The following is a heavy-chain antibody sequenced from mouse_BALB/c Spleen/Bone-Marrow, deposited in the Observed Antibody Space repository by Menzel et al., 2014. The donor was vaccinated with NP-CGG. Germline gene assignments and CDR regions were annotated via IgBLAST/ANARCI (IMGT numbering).Heavy chain of an antibody. J-gene: IGHJ4*01. CDR1: GFTFSSFG. CDR2: ISSGTSTI. CDR3: ARDDGYYIRNAMDY. V-gene: IGHV5-17*02. D-gene: IGHD2-3*01. Sequence: EVMLVESGGGLVQPGGSRKLSCAASGFTFSSFGMHWVRQAPGRGPEWVAYISSGTSTIYYADTVKGRFTISRDNPKNTLFLQMTSLRSEDTAMYYCARDDGYYIRNAMDYWGQGTSVTVSS.